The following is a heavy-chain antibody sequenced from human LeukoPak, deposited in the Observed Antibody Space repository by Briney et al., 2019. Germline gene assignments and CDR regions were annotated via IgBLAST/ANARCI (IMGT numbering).Heavy chain of an antibody. CDR2: MNPNSGNT. D-gene: IGHD3-10*01. CDR1: GYTFTSYD. CDR3: ARGVRGVKPVVTGYYYGMDV. V-gene: IGHV1-8*01. Sequence: GASVKVSCKASGYTFTSYDINWVRQATGQGLEWMGWMNPNSGNTGYAQKFQGRVTMTRNTSISTAYMELSSLRSEDTAVYYCARGVRGVKPVVTGYYYGMDVWGQGTTVTVSS. J-gene: IGHJ6*02.